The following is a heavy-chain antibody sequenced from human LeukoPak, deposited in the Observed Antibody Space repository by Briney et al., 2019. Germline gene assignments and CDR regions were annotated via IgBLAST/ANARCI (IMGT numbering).Heavy chain of an antibody. D-gene: IGHD5-18*01. Sequence: GGSLRLSCAASGFTFSSYWMSWVRQAPGTGLEWVANIKKDGSEKYYVDSVKGRFTISRDNAKTSLYLQMNSLRAEDTAVYYCARHLSGVTGYTYGRGIDYWGQGTLVTVSS. J-gene: IGHJ4*02. V-gene: IGHV3-7*01. CDR2: IKKDGSEK. CDR1: GFTFSSYW. CDR3: ARHLSGVTGYTYGRGIDY.